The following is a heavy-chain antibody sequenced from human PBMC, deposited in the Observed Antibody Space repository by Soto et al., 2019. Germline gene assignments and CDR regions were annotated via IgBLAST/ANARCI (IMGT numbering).Heavy chain of an antibody. CDR2: INPSGGST. Sequence: ASVKACWEEPGYSLTCNSRQWARHANGQGLEWMGIINPSGGSTSYAQKCQGRVTMTRDTSTSTVYMELSSLRSEDTAVYYCARGRPAAIGDDMDVLGKGTTVTVSS. CDR3: ARGRPAAIGDDMDV. J-gene: IGHJ6*03. V-gene: IGHV1-46*03. D-gene: IGHD2-2*01. CDR1: GYSLTCNS.